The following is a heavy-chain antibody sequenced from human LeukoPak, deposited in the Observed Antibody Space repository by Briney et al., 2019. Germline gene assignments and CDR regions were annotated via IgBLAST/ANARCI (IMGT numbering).Heavy chain of an antibody. Sequence: PGGSLSLSCAASGFTFSNYWMHWVRQAPGKGLVWVSRINSDGSSMSYADSVKGRFTISRDNAKNTLSLQMNSLRAEDTALYYCATDPSGRVCDSWGQGTLGTVSS. D-gene: IGHD3-10*01. CDR3: ATDPSGRVCDS. CDR2: INSDGSSM. V-gene: IGHV3-74*01. CDR1: GFTFSNYW. J-gene: IGHJ4*02.